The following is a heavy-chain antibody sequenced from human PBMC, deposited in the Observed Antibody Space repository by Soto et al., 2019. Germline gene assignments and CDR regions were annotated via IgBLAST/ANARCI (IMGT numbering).Heavy chain of an antibody. V-gene: IGHV3-53*01. D-gene: IGHD6-25*01. J-gene: IGHJ3*02. CDR1: AVAVSDNY. CDR2: LHSGIA. Sequence: PGGSLRLSCAASAVAVSDNYMSWVRQAPGKGLECVSVLHSGIADYADSVKGRFTISRDSFTNTLFLQMNGLRADDTAVYYCARPHSAAFAYAFDIWGQGTLVTVS. CDR3: ARPHSAAFAYAFDI.